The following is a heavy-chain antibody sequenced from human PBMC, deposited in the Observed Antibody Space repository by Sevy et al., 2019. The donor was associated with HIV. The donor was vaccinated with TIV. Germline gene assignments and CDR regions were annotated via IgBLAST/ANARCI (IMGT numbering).Heavy chain of an antibody. J-gene: IGHJ4*02. Sequence: GESLKISCAASGFTFRKYSMSWVRQPPGKGLEWVSTLSFGCGEINYADSVKGRFTISRDNSKSSLYLQMNNLRPEDTAVYYCAREGCTKPHDYWGQGSLVTVSS. CDR2: LSFGCGEI. V-gene: IGHV3-23*01. CDR3: AREGCTKPHDY. CDR1: GFTFRKYS. D-gene: IGHD2-8*01.